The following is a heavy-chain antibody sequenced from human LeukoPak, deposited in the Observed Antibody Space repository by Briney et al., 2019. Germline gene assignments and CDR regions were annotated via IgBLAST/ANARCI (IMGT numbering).Heavy chain of an antibody. CDR3: ARGGGLWFGEL. Sequence: GGSLRLSCAASGFTFSSYSMNWVRQAPGKGLEWVSYISSSSSTIYYADSVKGRFTISRDNAKNSLYLQMNSLRAEDTAVYYCARGGGLWFGELWGQGTLVTVSS. V-gene: IGHV3-48*01. D-gene: IGHD3-10*01. CDR1: GFTFSSYS. CDR2: ISSSSSTI. J-gene: IGHJ4*02.